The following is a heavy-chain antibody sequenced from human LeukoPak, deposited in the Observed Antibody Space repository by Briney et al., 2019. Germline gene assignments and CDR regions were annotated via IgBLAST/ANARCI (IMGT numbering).Heavy chain of an antibody. Sequence: SETLSLTCTVSGGSISSSSYYWGWIRQPPGKGLEWIGRIYYSGSTYYNPSLKSRVTISVHTSKNQFSLKLSSVTAADTAVYYRARDVRRVVPALNWFDPWGQETLVTVSS. CDR2: IYYSGST. D-gene: IGHD2-2*01. V-gene: IGHV4-39*07. J-gene: IGHJ5*02. CDR3: ARDVRRVVPALNWFDP. CDR1: GGSISSSSYY.